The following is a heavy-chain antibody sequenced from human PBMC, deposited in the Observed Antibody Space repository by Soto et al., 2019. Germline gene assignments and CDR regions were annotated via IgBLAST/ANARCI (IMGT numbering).Heavy chain of an antibody. CDR2: IWHDGRYL. Sequence: QVQLVESGGGVVQPGGSLRLSCEASGFTFSNYGMHWVRQAPGKGLEWVAAIWHDGRYLFHGDSVKGRFTISRDNYMNTLFLQMNSLRAEDTAIYYCAIEGQLHHNWFDTWGQGTLVTVSS. CDR1: GFTFSNYG. D-gene: IGHD2-2*01. CDR3: AIEGQLHHNWFDT. J-gene: IGHJ5*02. V-gene: IGHV3-33*01.